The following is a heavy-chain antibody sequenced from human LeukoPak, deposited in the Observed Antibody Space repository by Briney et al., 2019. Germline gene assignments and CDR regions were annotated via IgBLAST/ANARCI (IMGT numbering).Heavy chain of an antibody. J-gene: IGHJ5*02. Sequence: SETLSLTCTVSGSSITSGYYWGWIRQPPGRGLEWIGTIYHSGNTYYNPSLKSRVTISVDTSKNQFSLKLSSVTAADTAVYYCARTTIIRGAIDPWGQGTLVTVSS. CDR1: GSSITSGYY. CDR3: ARTTIIRGAIDP. D-gene: IGHD3-10*01. V-gene: IGHV4-38-2*02. CDR2: IYHSGNT.